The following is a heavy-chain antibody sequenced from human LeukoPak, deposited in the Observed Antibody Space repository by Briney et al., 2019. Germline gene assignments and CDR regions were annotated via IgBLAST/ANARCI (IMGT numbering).Heavy chain of an antibody. D-gene: IGHD2-15*01. J-gene: IGHJ4*02. CDR2: IKSKTDGGAT. CDR3: ATDSRDISF. V-gene: IGHV3-15*01. Sequence: RTGGSLRLSCAASGFTFSSAWMSWVRQAPGKELECVGRIKSKTDGGATDYAAPVKGRFTISRDDSKNTLYLQMNSLKTEDTAVYYCATDSRDISFWGQGTLITVSS. CDR1: GFTFSSAW.